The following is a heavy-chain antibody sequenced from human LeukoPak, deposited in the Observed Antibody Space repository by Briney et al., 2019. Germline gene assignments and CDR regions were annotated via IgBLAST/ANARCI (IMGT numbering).Heavy chain of an antibody. D-gene: IGHD5-24*01. CDR1: GGTFSSYA. Sequence: GASVKVSCKASGGTFSSYAISWVRQAPGQGLEWMGGIIPVLGITNYAQKFQGRVTITADKSTSTADMELSSLRSEDTAVYYCARGGGRWLQLSVADYYGMDVWGRGTTVTVSS. CDR2: IIPVLGIT. J-gene: IGHJ6*02. CDR3: ARGGGRWLQLSVADYYGMDV. V-gene: IGHV1-69*10.